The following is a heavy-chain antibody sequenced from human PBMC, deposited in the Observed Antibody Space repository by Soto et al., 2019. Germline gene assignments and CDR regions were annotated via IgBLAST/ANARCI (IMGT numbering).Heavy chain of an antibody. J-gene: IGHJ4*02. CDR1: GFTFSSYA. Sequence: EVQLLESGGGLVQPGGSLRLSCAASGFTFSSYAMSWVRQAPGKGLEWVSAISGSGGSTYYADSVKGCFTISRDNSKNTLYLQINSLRAEDTAVYYFAKAGHTPFLTYDYWGQGTLVTVSS. V-gene: IGHV3-23*01. D-gene: IGHD3-9*01. CDR2: ISGSGGST. CDR3: AKAGHTPFLTYDY.